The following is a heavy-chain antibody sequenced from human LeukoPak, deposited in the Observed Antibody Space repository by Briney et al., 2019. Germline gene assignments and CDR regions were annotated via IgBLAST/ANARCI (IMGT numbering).Heavy chain of an antibody. J-gene: IGHJ4*02. CDR3: AREVYYDTSGFYSYFDY. CDR2: IYTSGST. V-gene: IGHV4-61*02. CDR1: GDSISSGRYY. D-gene: IGHD3-22*01. Sequence: PSQTLSLTCTVSGDSISSGRYYWSWIPQPAGKGLEWIGRIYTSGSTNYNPSLKSRVNISVDTSKNQFSLKLSYVTAADTAVYDCAREVYYDTSGFYSYFDYWGQGTLVSVSS.